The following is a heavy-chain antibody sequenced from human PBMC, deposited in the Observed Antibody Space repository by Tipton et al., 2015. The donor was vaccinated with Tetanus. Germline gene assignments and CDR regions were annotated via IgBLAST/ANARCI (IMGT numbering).Heavy chain of an antibody. CDR2: IIPIFGTA. J-gene: IGHJ6*02. Sequence: QSGPEVKKPGSSVKVSCKASGGTFSSYAISWVRQAPGQGLEWMGGIIPIFGTANYAQKFQGRVTITADESTSTAYMELSSLRSEDTAVYYCAREGNNWNSNPYYYYYGMDVWGQGTTVTVSS. V-gene: IGHV1-69*01. CDR1: GGTFSSYA. CDR3: AREGNNWNSNPYYYYYGMDV. D-gene: IGHD1-7*01.